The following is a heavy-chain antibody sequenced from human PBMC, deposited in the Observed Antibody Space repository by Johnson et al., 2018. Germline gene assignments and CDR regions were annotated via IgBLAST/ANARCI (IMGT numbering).Heavy chain of an antibody. Sequence: QVQLQESGPGLVKASETLSLTCAVSGGSISSYYWSWIRQPAGKGLEWIGRMFPSGSTDYNPSLKSRVTMSGDTSKNQFSLRRGSVAAADPAGYYCARDCTGTNCYNSGGAYGMDVWGQGTKVTVSS. V-gene: IGHV4-4*07. D-gene: IGHD2-2*02. CDR1: GGSISSYY. J-gene: IGHJ6*02. CDR3: ARDCTGTNCYNSGGAYGMDV. CDR2: MFPSGST.